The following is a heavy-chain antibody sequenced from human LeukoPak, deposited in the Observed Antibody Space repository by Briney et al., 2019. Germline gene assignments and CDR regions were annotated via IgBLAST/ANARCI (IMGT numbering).Heavy chain of an antibody. CDR3: ARQYHDILTGFDY. CDR1: GFTFSNYA. Sequence: GGSLRLSCAVSGFTFSNYAMSWVRQAPGKGLEWVSDISDSGGSTYYADSVKGRFTISRDNSKNTLYLQMNRLRAEDTAVYYCARQYHDILTGFDYWGQGTLVTVSS. D-gene: IGHD3-9*01. V-gene: IGHV3-23*01. CDR2: ISDSGGST. J-gene: IGHJ4*02.